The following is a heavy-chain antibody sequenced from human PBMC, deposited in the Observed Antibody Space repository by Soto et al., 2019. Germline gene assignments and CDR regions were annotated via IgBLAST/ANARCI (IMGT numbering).Heavy chain of an antibody. V-gene: IGHV3-33*01. J-gene: IGHJ2*01. CDR2: IWYDGSNK. D-gene: IGHD3-9*01. CDR3: TRDKGDILTGTNWYFDL. CDR1: GFTFSSYG. Sequence: QVQLVESGGGVVQPGRSLRLSCAASGFTFSSYGMHWVRQAPGKGLECVAVIWYDGSNKYYADSVKGRFTISRDNSKNTPYLQMNSLRVDGTAVYYCTRDKGDILTGTNWYFDLCGRGTLVTVSS.